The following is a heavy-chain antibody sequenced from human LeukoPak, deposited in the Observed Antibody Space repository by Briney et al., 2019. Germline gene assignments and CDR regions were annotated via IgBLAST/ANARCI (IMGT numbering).Heavy chain of an antibody. CDR2: IIPIFGTA. CDR1: GGTFSSYA. Sequence: ASVKVSCKASGGTFSSYAISWVRQAPGQGLEWRGGIIPIFGTANYAQKFQGRVTITTDESTSTAYMELSSLRSEDTAVYYCARGKCSSTSCHRSYYYMDVWGKGTTVTVSS. V-gene: IGHV1-69*05. CDR3: ARGKCSSTSCHRSYYYMDV. D-gene: IGHD2-2*01. J-gene: IGHJ6*03.